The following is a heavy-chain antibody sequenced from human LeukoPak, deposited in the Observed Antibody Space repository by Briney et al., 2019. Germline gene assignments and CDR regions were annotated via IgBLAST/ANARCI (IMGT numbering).Heavy chain of an antibody. J-gene: IGHJ5*02. Sequence: ASEKVSCKASGYTFTSYDINWVRQATGQGLEWMGWMNPNSGNTGYAQKFQGRVTMTRNTSISTAYMELSSLRSEDTAVYYCARGPRFGGSRKNWFDPWGQGTLVTVSS. CDR3: ARGPRFGGSRKNWFDP. V-gene: IGHV1-8*01. CDR1: GYTFTSYD. CDR2: MNPNSGNT. D-gene: IGHD3-10*01.